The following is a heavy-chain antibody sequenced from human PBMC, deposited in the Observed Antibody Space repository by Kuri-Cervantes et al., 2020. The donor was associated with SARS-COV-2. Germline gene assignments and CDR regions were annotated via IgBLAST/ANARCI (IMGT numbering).Heavy chain of an antibody. CDR2: IVVGSGNT. CDR3: ARETYSYGRQFDY. J-gene: IGHJ4*02. D-gene: IGHD5-18*01. CDR1: GFTFTSSA. Sequence: SVKVSCKASGFTFTSSAMQWVRQARGQRLEWIGWIVVGSGNTNYAQKFQERVTITRDMSTSTAYMELSSLRSEDTAVYYCARETYSYGRQFDYWGQGTLVTVSS. V-gene: IGHV1-58*02.